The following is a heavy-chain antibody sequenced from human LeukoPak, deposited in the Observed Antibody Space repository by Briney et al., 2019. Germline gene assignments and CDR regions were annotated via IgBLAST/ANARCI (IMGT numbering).Heavy chain of an antibody. CDR1: GGSISDYY. V-gene: IGHV4-59*08. CDR2: XYSSXSS. Sequence: SETLSLTCTVSGGSISDYYXXXXXXXXXXXXXXXXXXYSSXSSNYNPSXXXXXXXXXDTSKNQFSLKLSSVTAADTAVYYCARHTKRYRDGHNYEFDPWGQGTLVTVSS. D-gene: IGHD5-24*01. J-gene: IGHJ5*02. CDR3: ARHTKRYRDGHNYEFDP.